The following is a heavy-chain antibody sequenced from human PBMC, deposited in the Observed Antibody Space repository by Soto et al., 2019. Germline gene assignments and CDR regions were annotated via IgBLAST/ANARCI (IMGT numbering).Heavy chain of an antibody. Sequence: SETLSLTCTVSGGSISSSSYYWGWIRQPPGKGLEWIGSIYYSGSSYYNPSLKSRVTISVDTSKNQFSLKLSSVTAADTAVYYCARHEDGYQFVDYWGQGTLVTVSS. CDR3: ARHEDGYQFVDY. CDR1: GGSISSSSYY. D-gene: IGHD5-12*01. J-gene: IGHJ4*02. V-gene: IGHV4-39*01. CDR2: IYYSGSS.